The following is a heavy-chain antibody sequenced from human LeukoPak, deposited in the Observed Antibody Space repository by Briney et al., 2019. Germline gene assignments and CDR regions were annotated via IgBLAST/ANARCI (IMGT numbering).Heavy chain of an antibody. Sequence: GGSLRLSCAASGFTFSSYAMSWVRQAPGEGLEWVSAISGSGDSTYYGDSVKGRFTISRDNSKNTLYLQMNSLRAEDTAVYYCAKTRPLDSSSWSHGDYWGQGTLVTVSS. D-gene: IGHD6-13*01. CDR2: ISGSGDST. V-gene: IGHV3-23*01. J-gene: IGHJ4*02. CDR3: AKTRPLDSSSWSHGDY. CDR1: GFTFSSYA.